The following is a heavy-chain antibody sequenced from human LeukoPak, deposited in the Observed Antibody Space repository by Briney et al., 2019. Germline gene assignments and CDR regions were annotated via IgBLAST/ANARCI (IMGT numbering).Heavy chain of an antibody. CDR1: GFTFSIYG. J-gene: IGHJ4*02. V-gene: IGHV3-33*08. Sequence: GTSLRLSCAASGFTFSIYGMHWVRQAPGKGLEWVAVIWEDGTNIHYADSVKGRFTISRDNSKSMLYLQMNSLRAEDTAVYYCARDITGDPPPYYFDYWGQGSLVTVSS. CDR3: ARDITGDPPPYYFDY. CDR2: IWEDGTNI. D-gene: IGHD7-27*01.